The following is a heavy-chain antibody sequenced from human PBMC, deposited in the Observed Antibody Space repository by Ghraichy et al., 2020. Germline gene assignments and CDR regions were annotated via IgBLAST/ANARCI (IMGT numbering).Heavy chain of an antibody. CDR1: GFTFSSYA. J-gene: IGHJ4*02. CDR3: VKVAKMASMDMVFAS. D-gene: IGHD5-24*01. Sequence: GESLNISCAASGFTFSSYAMNWVRQAPGKGLEWVSTISVSGDRTYYADSVKGRFTISRDISKNTLFLLMNSLRAEDTAIYYCVKVAKMASMDMVFASWGQGTLVTVSS. V-gene: IGHV3-23*01. CDR2: ISVSGDRT.